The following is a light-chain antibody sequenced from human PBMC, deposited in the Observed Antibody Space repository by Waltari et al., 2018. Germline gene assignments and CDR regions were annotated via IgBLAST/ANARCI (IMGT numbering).Light chain of an antibody. J-gene: IGLJ3*02. CDR1: SSNIGSNI. CDR2: SND. V-gene: IGLV1-44*01. CDR3: AAWDDSLLGV. Sequence: QSVLTQPPSASGTPGQRVTISCSGSSSNIGSNIVNWNQQLPGTAPKLLIYSNDQRPSGVPDRFSGSKSGTSAYLAISGLHSEDEAEYYCAAWDDSLLGVFGGGTKLTVL.